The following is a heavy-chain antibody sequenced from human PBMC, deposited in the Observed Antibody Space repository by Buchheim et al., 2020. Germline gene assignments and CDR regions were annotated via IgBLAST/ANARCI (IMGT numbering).Heavy chain of an antibody. Sequence: QLQLQESGPGLVKPSETLSLTCTVSGGSISSSSYYWGWIRQPPGKGLEWIGSIYYSGSTYYNPSLKSRVTISVDTSKNQFSPKLSSVTAADTAVYYCARLRSSSTLKSWFDPWGQGTL. CDR3: ARLRSSSTLKSWFDP. J-gene: IGHJ5*02. V-gene: IGHV4-39*01. CDR2: IYYSGST. CDR1: GGSISSSSYY. D-gene: IGHD2-2*01.